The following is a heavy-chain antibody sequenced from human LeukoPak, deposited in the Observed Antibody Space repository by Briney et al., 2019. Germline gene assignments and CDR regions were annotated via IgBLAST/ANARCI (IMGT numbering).Heavy chain of an antibody. D-gene: IGHD4-17*01. CDR2: ITTDSRTI. CDR3: ARDYGDYAYFDY. CDR1: GFTFSTYG. V-gene: IGHV3-48*01. J-gene: IGHJ4*02. Sequence: PGGSLRLSCAASGFTFSTYGMNWVRQDPGKRLEWISYITTDSRTIYYADSVKGRFTISRDDAKNSLYLQMNSLRAEDTAVYYCARDYGDYAYFDYWGQGTLVTVSS.